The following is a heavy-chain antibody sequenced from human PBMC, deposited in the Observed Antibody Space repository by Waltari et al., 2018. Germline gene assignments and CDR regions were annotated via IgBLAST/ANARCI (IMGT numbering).Heavy chain of an antibody. CDR1: GGTFSSYA. CDR2: IIPIFGTA. V-gene: IGHV1-69*13. D-gene: IGHD4-4*01. J-gene: IGHJ6*02. Sequence: QVQLVQSGAEVKKPGSSVKVSCKASGGTFSSYAISWVRQAPGQGLEWMGGIIPIFGTANYAQKFQGRVTMTADESTSTAYMELSSLRSEDTAVYYCASMTTVTTYNYYGMDVWGQGTTVTVSS. CDR3: ASMTTVTTYNYYGMDV.